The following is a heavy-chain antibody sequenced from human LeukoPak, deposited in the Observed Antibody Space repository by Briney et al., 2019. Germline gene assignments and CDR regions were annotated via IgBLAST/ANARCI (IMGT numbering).Heavy chain of an antibody. Sequence: SETLSLTCAVSGGSISSNNWWSWVRQPPGKGLEWIGEIYHSGNANYNPSLKTRVTMSVDTSKNQFSLKLSSVTAADTAVYYCARDLVRRAYYYDSSGWIDYWGQGTLVTVSS. CDR1: GGSISSNNW. D-gene: IGHD3-22*01. J-gene: IGHJ4*02. V-gene: IGHV4-4*02. CDR3: ARDLVRRAYYYDSSGWIDY. CDR2: IYHSGNA.